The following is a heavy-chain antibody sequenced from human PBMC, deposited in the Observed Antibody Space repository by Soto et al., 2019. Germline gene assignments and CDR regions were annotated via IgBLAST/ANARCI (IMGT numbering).Heavy chain of an antibody. CDR1: GGTFSSYA. CDR2: IIPIFGTA. CDR3: ARDARGGIAAATAYYGMDV. D-gene: IGHD6-13*01. Sequence: ASVKVSCKASGGTFSSYAISWVRQAPGQGLEWMGGIIPIFGTANYAQKFQGSVTITADESTSTAYMELSSLRSEDTAVYYCARDARGGIAAATAYYGMDVWGQGTTVTVSS. V-gene: IGHV1-69*13. J-gene: IGHJ6*02.